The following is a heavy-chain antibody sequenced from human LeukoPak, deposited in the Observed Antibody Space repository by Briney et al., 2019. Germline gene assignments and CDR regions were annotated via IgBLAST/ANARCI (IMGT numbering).Heavy chain of an antibody. V-gene: IGHV5-51*01. J-gene: IGHJ4*01. D-gene: IGHD3-10*01. CDR2: IYPGGSDT. CDR1: GYSFTSYW. Sequence: GGSLKISCKGSGYSFTSYWIGRVRQMPGKGLEWMVIIYPGGSDTRYSPSFQGQVTISADKSISTAYLQWSSLKASDTAMYYCARFTDGSGSSSDPYFDYWGHGAMVTVSS. CDR3: ARFTDGSGSSSDPYFDY.